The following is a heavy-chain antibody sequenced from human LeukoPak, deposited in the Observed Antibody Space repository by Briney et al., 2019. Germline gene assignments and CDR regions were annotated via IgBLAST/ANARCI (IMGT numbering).Heavy chain of an antibody. CDR3: ARYRCSSASCFVDY. V-gene: IGHV3-64*01. CDR2: ISSNGGST. CDR1: GFTFSNYA. D-gene: IGHD2-2*01. J-gene: IGHJ4*02. Sequence: GGSLRLSCAASGFTFSNYAMYWVRQAPGKGLEYVSAISSNGGSTYYANSVKGRFTISRDNSKNTLYLQMGSLRAEDMAVYYCARYRCSSASCFVDYWGQGTLVTVSS.